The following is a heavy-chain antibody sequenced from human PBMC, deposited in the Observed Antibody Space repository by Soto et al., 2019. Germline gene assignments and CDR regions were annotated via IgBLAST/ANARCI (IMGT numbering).Heavy chain of an antibody. CDR1: GGTFRSYT. CDR2: IIPILGIA. J-gene: IGHJ3*02. CDR3: ARDPTGTTLVDAFDI. V-gene: IGHV1-69*08. D-gene: IGHD1-1*01. Sequence: QVQLVQSGAEVKKPGSSVKVSCKASGGTFRSYTISWVRQAPGQGLEWMGRIIPILGIANYAQKFQGRVTITADKSTNTAYMELSSLRSEDTAVYYCARDPTGTTLVDAFDIWGQGTMVTVSS.